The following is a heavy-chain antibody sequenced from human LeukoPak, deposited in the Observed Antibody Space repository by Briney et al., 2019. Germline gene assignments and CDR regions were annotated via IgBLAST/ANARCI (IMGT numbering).Heavy chain of an antibody. CDR1: GFTFSRYS. CDR3: ARVLVVVPAELIDY. J-gene: IGHJ4*02. CDR2: ISSSSSYI. V-gene: IGHV3-21*01. D-gene: IGHD2-2*01. Sequence: GGSLRHSCAASGFTFSRYSMNWVRQAPGKGLEWVSSISSSSSYIYYADSVKGRFTISRDNAKNSLYLQMNSLRAEDTAVYYCARVLVVVPAELIDYWGQGTLVTVSS.